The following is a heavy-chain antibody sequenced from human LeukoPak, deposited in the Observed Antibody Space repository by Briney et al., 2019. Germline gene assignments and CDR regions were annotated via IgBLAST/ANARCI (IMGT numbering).Heavy chain of an antibody. Sequence: GGSLRLSCAASGFTFSSYGMHWVRQAPGKGLEWVSSISGSGGSTYYADSVKGRFTISRDNSKNTLFLQMNSLRAEDTAVYYCAKPAKTDYADYWGQGTLVTVSS. CDR2: ISGSGGST. J-gene: IGHJ4*02. D-gene: IGHD1-14*01. CDR1: GFTFSSYG. CDR3: AKPAKTDYADY. V-gene: IGHV3-23*01.